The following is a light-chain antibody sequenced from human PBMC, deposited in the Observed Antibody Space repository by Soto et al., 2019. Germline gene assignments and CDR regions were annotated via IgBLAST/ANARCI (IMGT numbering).Light chain of an antibody. J-gene: IGLJ1*01. CDR3: CSYAGTYSVI. V-gene: IGLV2-11*01. Sequence: QSVLTQPRSVSGSPGQSVTISCTGASSDVGGYIYVSWYQQHPGKAPKLIIFDFSRRPAGVPDRFSGSKSGNTASLTISGLQAEDEGDYYCCSYAGTYSVIFGTGTKLTVL. CDR2: DFS. CDR1: SSDVGGYIY.